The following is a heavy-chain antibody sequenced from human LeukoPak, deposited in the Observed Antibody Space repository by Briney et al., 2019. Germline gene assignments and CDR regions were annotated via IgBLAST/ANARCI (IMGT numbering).Heavy chain of an antibody. CDR3: TRAGSIDYDFWSGYYAHFDY. CDR2: IYYSGST. V-gene: IGHV4-59*01. Sequence: SETLSLTCTVSGGSISSYYWSWIRQPPGKGLEWIGYIYYSGSTNYNPSLKSRVTISVDTSKNQFSLKLSSVTAADTAVYYCTRAGSIDYDFWSGYYAHFDYWGQGTLVTVSS. CDR1: GGSISSYY. J-gene: IGHJ4*02. D-gene: IGHD3-3*01.